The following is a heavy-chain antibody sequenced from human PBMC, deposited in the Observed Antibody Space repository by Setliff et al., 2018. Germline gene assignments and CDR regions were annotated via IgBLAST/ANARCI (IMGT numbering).Heavy chain of an antibody. V-gene: IGHV3-11*01. CDR2: ISSSGSLI. J-gene: IGHJ1*01. CDR3: AKIGRGGTFDQFFQD. CDR1: GFTFSDYY. D-gene: IGHD1-26*01. Sequence: PGGSLRLSCATSGFTFSDYYMSWIRQTPGKGLEWVAYISSSGSLIYYPDSVKGRFTISRDNAKKSVDLQMNSLRAEDTAVYYCAKIGRGGTFDQFFQDWGHGTLVTVSS.